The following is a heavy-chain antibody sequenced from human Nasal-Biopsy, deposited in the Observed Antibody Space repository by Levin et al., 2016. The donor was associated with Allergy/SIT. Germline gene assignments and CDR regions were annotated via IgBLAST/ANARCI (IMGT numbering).Heavy chain of an antibody. Sequence: GESLKISCAASGFTFNNYAMSWVRQTPGKGLEWVSGVSGTGTNTYYGESVMGRNTISRDNAKNSLFLQMTSLSAGDTAIYYCARANHCMPASCFRSAALDSWGQGTLVTVSS. J-gene: IGHJ4*02. D-gene: IGHD2-2*01. CDR2: VSGTGTNT. CDR1: GFTFNNYA. CDR3: ARANHCMPASCFRSAALDS. V-gene: IGHV3-23*01.